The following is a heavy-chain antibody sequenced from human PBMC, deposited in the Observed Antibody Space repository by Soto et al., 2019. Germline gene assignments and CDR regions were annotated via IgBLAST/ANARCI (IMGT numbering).Heavy chain of an antibody. CDR2: ISSSSSTI. D-gene: IGHD3-10*01. CDR3: ARANYYGSPGDFDY. V-gene: IGHV3-48*01. J-gene: IGHJ4*02. Sequence: PGGSLRLSCAASGFTLSSYSINWVRQAPGKGLEWVSYISSSSSTIYYADSVKGRFTISRDNAKNSLYLQMNSLRAEDTAVYYCARANYYGSPGDFDYWGQGTLVTVSS. CDR1: GFTLSSYS.